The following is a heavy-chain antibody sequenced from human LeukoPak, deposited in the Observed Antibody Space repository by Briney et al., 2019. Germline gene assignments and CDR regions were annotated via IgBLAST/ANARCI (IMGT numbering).Heavy chain of an antibody. CDR1: GGSISSYY. CDR2: IYYSGST. J-gene: IGHJ3*02. D-gene: IGHD3-10*01. V-gene: IGHV4-59*01. Sequence: KASETLSLTCTVSGGSISSYYWSWIRQPPGKGLEWIGYIYYSGSTNYNPSLKSRVTISVDTSKNQFSLKLSSVTAADTAVYYCARRVYYSYAFDIWGQGTMVTVSS. CDR3: ARRVYYSYAFDI.